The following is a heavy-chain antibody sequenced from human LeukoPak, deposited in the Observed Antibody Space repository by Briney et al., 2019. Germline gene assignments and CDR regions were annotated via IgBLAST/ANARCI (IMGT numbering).Heavy chain of an antibody. J-gene: IGHJ4*02. D-gene: IGHD3-9*01. V-gene: IGHV3-9*01. CDR2: ISWNGVSI. CDR3: AKDSYYDILTGYITD. Sequence: GGSLRLSCAASGLPFEEYAMHWIRQVPGKGLEWVASISWNGVSIDYAASVKGRFTISRDNAKNSLYLQMNSLRAEDTAFYYCAKDSYYDILTGYITDWGQGTLVTVSS. CDR1: GLPFEEYA.